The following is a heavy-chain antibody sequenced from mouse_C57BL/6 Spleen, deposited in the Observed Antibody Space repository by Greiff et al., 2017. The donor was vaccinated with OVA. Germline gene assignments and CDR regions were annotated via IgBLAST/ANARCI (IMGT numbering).Heavy chain of an antibody. V-gene: IGHV3-6*01. CDR1: GYSITSGYY. Sequence: EVQLQQSGPGLVKPSQSLSLTCSVTGYSITSGYYWNWIRQFPGNKLEWMGYISYDGSNNYNPSLKNRISITRDTSKNQFFLKLNSVTTEDTATYYCARAIDPYWYFDVWGTGTTVTVSS. J-gene: IGHJ1*03. CDR2: ISYDGSN. CDR3: ARAIDPYWYFDV.